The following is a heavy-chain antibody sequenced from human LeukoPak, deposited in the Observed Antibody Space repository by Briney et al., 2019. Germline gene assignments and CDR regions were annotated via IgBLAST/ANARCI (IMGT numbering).Heavy chain of an antibody. CDR2: IKQDGSEK. D-gene: IGHD3-9*01. J-gene: IGHJ4*02. CDR1: GFTFSSYW. CDR3: AKDSIEDYDILTGYFDY. Sequence: GGSLRLSCAASGFTFSSYWMSWVRQAPGKGLEWVANIKQDGSEKYYVDSVKGRFTISRDNSKNMLYLQMNSLRAEDTAVYYCAKDSIEDYDILTGYFDYWGQGTLVTVSS. V-gene: IGHV3-7*03.